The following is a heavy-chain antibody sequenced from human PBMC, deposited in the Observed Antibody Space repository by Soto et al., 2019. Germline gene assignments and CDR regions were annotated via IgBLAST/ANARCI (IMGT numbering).Heavy chain of an antibody. V-gene: IGHV1-69*13. Sequence: GAAVKCSFKASGYTFSSYSITWVRQAPGQVLECMGGIIPVFGSANYAQKFQGRVTITADESTSKAYMELSSLRSQDTAVYFCERDDGCNYRYYETEVWGQGTTDTVSS. CDR2: IIPVFGSA. J-gene: IGHJ6*02. CDR3: ERDDGCNYRYYETEV. CDR1: GYTFSSYS. D-gene: IGHD4-4*01.